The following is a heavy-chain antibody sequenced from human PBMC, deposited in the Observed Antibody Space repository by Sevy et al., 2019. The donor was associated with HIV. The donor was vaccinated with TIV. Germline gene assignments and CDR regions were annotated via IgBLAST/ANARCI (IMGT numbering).Heavy chain of an antibody. Sequence: SETLSLTCTVSGGSISPYYWSWIRQPPGKGLEWIGYTYYSASTNYNPSLKGQVSISVDTSKKQFYLKLTSVSAADTAVYYCGRTADGDNTVFDYWGQGTLVTVSS. CDR2: TYYSAST. J-gene: IGHJ4*02. CDR3: GRTADGDNTVFDY. CDR1: GGSISPYY. V-gene: IGHV4-59*01. D-gene: IGHD7-27*01.